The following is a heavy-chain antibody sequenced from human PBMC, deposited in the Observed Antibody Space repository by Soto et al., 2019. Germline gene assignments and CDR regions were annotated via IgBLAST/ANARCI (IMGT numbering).Heavy chain of an antibody. D-gene: IGHD6-19*01. CDR2: IKSKTDGGTT. Sequence: GGSLRLSCAASDFTFSNAWMNWVRQAPGKGLEWVGRIKSKTDGGTTDYAAPVKGRFTISRDDSKNTLYLQMNSLKTEDTAVYYCTTSSPGIAVAMNFYYYYYGMDVWGQGTTVTVS. V-gene: IGHV3-15*07. J-gene: IGHJ6*02. CDR1: DFTFSNAW. CDR3: TTSSPGIAVAMNFYYYYYGMDV.